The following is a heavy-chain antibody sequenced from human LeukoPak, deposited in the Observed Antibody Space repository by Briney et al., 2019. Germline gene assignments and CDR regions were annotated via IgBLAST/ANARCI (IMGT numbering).Heavy chain of an antibody. D-gene: IGHD2-2*01. CDR1: GFTFSSYA. Sequence: GGSLRLSCAASGFTFSSYAMSWVRHAPGEGLEWVSAISDSGGTTYYADSVKGRFTISRDNSKNTLYLQMNSLRGEDTAVYYCAKPTRGYCSSTACPNWFDSWGQGTLVTVSS. CDR2: ISDSGGTT. CDR3: AKPTRGYCSSTACPNWFDS. V-gene: IGHV3-23*01. J-gene: IGHJ5*01.